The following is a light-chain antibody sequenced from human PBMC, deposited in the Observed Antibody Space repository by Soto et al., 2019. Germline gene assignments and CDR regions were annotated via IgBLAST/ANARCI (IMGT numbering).Light chain of an antibody. CDR1: NIGSKS. CDR2: YDS. J-gene: IGLJ1*01. Sequence: SYELTQPPSVSVAPGKTARITCGGNNIGSKSVHWYQQKPGQAPVLVIYYDSDRPSGIPERFSGSNSGNTATLTISRVEAGDEADYYWQVWDISSDHRGVFGTGTKVTVL. CDR3: QVWDISSDHRGV. V-gene: IGLV3-21*04.